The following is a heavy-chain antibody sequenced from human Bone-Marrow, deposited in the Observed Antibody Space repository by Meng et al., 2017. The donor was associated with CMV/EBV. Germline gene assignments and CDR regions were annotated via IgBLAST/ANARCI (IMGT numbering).Heavy chain of an antibody. V-gene: IGHV1-69*05. D-gene: IGHD6-13*01. J-gene: IGHJ1*01. CDR2: FIPISGTA. Sequence: SAKVTCEAAGGTFSSYAISWVRQAPGQGLEWMGGFIPISGTANYAQEFQGRVTITRDESTSTAYMELSSLRSEDTAVYYCASRWGIAAASTYFQHWGQVHLVNVYS. CDR3: ASRWGIAAASTYFQH. CDR1: GGTFSSYA.